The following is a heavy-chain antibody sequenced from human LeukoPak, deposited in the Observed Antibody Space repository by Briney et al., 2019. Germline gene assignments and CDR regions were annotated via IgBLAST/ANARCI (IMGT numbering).Heavy chain of an antibody. CDR1: GYTFTSYY. CDR2: INPNSGGT. D-gene: IGHD5-24*01. J-gene: IGHJ3*02. V-gene: IGHV1-2*02. Sequence: ASVKVPCKASGYTFTSYYMHWVRQAPGQGLEWMGWINPNSGGTNYAQKFQGRVTMTRDTSISTAYMELSRLRSDDTAVYYCARCRRDGYEMNAFDIWGQGTMVTVSS. CDR3: ARCRRDGYEMNAFDI.